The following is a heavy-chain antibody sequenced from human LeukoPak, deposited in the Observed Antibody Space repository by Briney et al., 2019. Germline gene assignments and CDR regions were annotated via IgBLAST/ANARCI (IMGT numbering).Heavy chain of an antibody. J-gene: IGHJ4*02. CDR1: GFTFGDYA. V-gene: IGHV3-49*03. D-gene: IGHD3-9*01. Sequence: GRSLRLSCTASGFTFGDYAMSWFRPAPGKGLGWVGFIRSKAYGGTTESAAAVKGRFTISRDDSKSIAYLQMNSLKTEDTAVYYCTRDRGRYLDWLGPFAYWGQGTLVTASS. CDR3: TRDRGRYLDWLGPFAY. CDR2: IRSKAYGGTT.